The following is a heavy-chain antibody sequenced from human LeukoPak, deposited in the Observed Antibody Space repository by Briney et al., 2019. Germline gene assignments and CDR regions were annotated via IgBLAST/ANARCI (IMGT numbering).Heavy chain of an antibody. CDR3: ARPSNYYDSSGYRVGGEFDY. CDR1: GFTFDDYG. J-gene: IGHJ4*02. V-gene: IGHV3-20*04. Sequence: GGSLRLSCAASGFTFDDYGMSWVRQAPGKGLEWVSGINWNGGSTGYADSVKGRFTISRDNAKNSLYLQMNSLRAEDTALYYCARPSNYYDSSGYRVGGEFDYWGLGTLVTVSS. D-gene: IGHD3-22*01. CDR2: INWNGGST.